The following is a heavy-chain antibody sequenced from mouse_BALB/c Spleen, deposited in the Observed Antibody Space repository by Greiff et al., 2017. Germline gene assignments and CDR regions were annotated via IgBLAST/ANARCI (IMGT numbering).Heavy chain of an antibody. V-gene: IGHV2-9*02. CDR1: GFSLTSYG. Sequence: VKLQESGPGLVAPSQSLSITCTVSGFSLTSYGVHWVRQPPGKGLEWLGVIWAGGSTNYNSALMSRLSISKDKSKSKVFLKMNSLQTDDTAMYYCARGGPWFAYWGQGTLVTVSA. CDR2: IWAGGST. D-gene: IGHD1-1*02. J-gene: IGHJ3*01. CDR3: ARGGPWFAY.